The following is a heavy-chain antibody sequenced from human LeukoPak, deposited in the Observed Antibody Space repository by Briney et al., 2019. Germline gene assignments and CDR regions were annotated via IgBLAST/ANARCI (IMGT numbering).Heavy chain of an antibody. J-gene: IGHJ3*02. V-gene: IGHV4-59*01. CDR2: IYYSGST. CDR1: GVSISGDY. CDR3: ASNRYSSGYYRDAFDI. D-gene: IGHD3-22*01. Sequence: PSETLSLTCSVSGVSISGDYWSWIRQPPGKGLEWIGYIYYSGSTNYNPSLKSRVTISVDTSKNQFSLKLSSVTAADTAVYYCASNRYSSGYYRDAFDIWGQGTMVTVSS.